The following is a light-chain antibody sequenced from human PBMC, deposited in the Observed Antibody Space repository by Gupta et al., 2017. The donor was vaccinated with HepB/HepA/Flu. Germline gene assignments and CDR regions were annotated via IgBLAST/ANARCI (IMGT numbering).Light chain of an antibody. CDR2: NND. CDR1: SSNIGTYS. Sequence: SVLTQPPSVSGTPGPRVTISCSGRSSNIGTYSLNWYQQRPGAAPKLLIYNNDKRHSGVPDRVSGSKSGTSAAMVISGLQAKEEADYYCETWEDSRNGHWVFGGGTKLTVL. V-gene: IGLV1-44*01. J-gene: IGLJ3*02. CDR3: ETWEDSRNGHWV.